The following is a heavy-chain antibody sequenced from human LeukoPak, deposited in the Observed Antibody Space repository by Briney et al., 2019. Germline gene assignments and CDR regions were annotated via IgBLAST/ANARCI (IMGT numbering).Heavy chain of an antibody. CDR1: GFTSRNYA. CDR2: ISGNTATI. D-gene: IGHD2-21*02. CDR3: AKRLGDPSAFDY. J-gene: IGHJ4*02. V-gene: IGHV3-23*01. Sequence: GGSLRLSCAASGFTSRNYAMRWVCQAPGKGLEWVSGISGNTATINYAAPVKGRFTISRDNSKNTLYLQMNSLRAEDTAVYYCAKRLGDPSAFDYWGPGTLVTVSS.